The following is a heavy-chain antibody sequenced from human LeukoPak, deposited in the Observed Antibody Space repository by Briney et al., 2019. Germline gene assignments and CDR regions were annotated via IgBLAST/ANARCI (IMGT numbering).Heavy chain of an antibody. Sequence: PSQTLSLTCAVSGGSISSGGYSWSWIRQPPGKGLEGIGYIYHSGSTYYNPSLKSRVTISVDRSKNQFSLKLSSVTAADTAVYYCARELAAAGTVNWFDPWGQGTLVTVSS. D-gene: IGHD6-13*01. CDR2: IYHSGST. J-gene: IGHJ5*02. CDR3: ARELAAAGTVNWFDP. CDR1: GGSISSGGYS. V-gene: IGHV4-30-2*01.